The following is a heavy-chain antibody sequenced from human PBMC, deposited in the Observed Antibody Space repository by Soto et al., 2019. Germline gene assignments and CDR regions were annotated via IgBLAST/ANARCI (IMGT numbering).Heavy chain of an antibody. CDR2: IYYSGST. Sequence: SETLSLTCTVSGGSISSGGYYWSWIRQHPGKGLEWIGYIYYSGSTYYNPSLKSRVTISVDTSKNQFSLKLSSVTAADTAVYYCARLLTENWDEYYYYGMDVWGQGTTVNVSS. J-gene: IGHJ6*02. V-gene: IGHV4-31*03. D-gene: IGHD1-26*01. CDR1: GGSISSGGYY. CDR3: ARLLTENWDEYYYYGMDV.